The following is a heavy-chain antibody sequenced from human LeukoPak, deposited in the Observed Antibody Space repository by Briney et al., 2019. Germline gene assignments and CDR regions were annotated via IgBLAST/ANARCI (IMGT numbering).Heavy chain of an antibody. J-gene: IGHJ4*02. D-gene: IGHD6-19*01. CDR3: ARGGHSSGWYEYYFDY. CDR1: GFTFSSYE. V-gene: IGHV3-48*03. Sequence: GGSLRLSCAASGFTFSSYEMNWVRQAPGKGLEWVSYISSSGSTIYYADSVKGRFTISRDNSKNTLYLQMNSLRAEDTAVYYCARGGHSSGWYEYYFDYWGQGTLVTVSS. CDR2: ISSSGSTI.